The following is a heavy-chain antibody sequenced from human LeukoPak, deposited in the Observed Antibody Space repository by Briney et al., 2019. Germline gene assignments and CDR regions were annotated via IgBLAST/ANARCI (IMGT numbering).Heavy chain of an antibody. CDR2: MNPNSGNT. CDR1: GYTFTSFD. Sequence: ASVKVSCKASGYTFTSFDINWVRQATGQGLEWMGWMNPNSGNTGYAQKFQGRVTMTRNTSISTAYMELSSLRSEDTAVYYCARDLDYYGSGSYYYWGQGTLVTVSS. D-gene: IGHD3-10*01. V-gene: IGHV1-8*01. J-gene: IGHJ4*02. CDR3: ARDLDYYGSGSYYY.